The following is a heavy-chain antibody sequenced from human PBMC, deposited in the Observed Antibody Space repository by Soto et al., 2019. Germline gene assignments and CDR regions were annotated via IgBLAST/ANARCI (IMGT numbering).Heavy chain of an antibody. Sequence: ESVGGVVQPGKSLRLSCAASGLTLITYGRHWVRQAPGKGLEWVAVISNDGSKKHYADSVKGRFTISRDDSENTVYLQMNSLRPDDTAVYYCAKSSRSYYYYYGMDVWGQGTTVTVSS. CDR3: AKSSRSYYYYYGMDV. CDR1: GLTLITYG. D-gene: IGHD6-6*01. V-gene: IGHV3-30*18. J-gene: IGHJ6*02. CDR2: ISNDGSKK.